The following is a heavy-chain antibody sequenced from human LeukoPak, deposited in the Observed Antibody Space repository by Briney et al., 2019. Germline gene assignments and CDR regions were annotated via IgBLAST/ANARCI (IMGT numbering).Heavy chain of an antibody. J-gene: IGHJ4*02. CDR3: VPPYYFAY. Sequence: GGSLRLSCAASGFTFSSYSMNWVRQAPGKGLEWVSAISDSGVGTYYADSVKGRFTISRDNSKNALYLQMNSLTAEDTAVYYCVPPYYFAYWGQGTLVTVSS. V-gene: IGHV3-23*01. CDR2: ISDSGVGT. D-gene: IGHD2-21*01. CDR1: GFTFSSYS.